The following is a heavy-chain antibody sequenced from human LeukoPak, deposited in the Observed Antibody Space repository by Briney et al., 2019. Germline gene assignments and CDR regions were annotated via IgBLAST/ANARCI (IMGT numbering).Heavy chain of an antibody. Sequence: SETLSLTCTVSGGSISGSSYYWGWIRQPPGTGLEWIGEINHSGSTNYNPSLKSRVTISVDTSKNQFSLKLSSVTAADTAVYYCARASTYYGSGSTLGYWGQGTLVTVSS. CDR1: GGSISGSSYY. CDR3: ARASTYYGSGSTLGY. J-gene: IGHJ4*02. V-gene: IGHV4-39*07. CDR2: INHSGST. D-gene: IGHD3-10*01.